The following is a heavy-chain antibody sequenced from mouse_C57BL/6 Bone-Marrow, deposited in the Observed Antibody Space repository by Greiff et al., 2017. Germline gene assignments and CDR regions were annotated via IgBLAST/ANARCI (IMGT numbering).Heavy chain of an antibody. Sequence: VQLQQPGAELVKPGASVKLSCKASGYTFTSYWMQWVKQRPGQGLEWIGEIDPSDSYTNYNQKFKGKATLTVDTYSSTAYMQLSSLTSEDSAVYYCARDLYYGNYDYAMDYWGQGTSVTVSS. CDR2: IDPSDSYT. J-gene: IGHJ4*01. CDR3: ARDLYYGNYDYAMDY. CDR1: GYTFTSYW. V-gene: IGHV1-50*01. D-gene: IGHD2-1*01.